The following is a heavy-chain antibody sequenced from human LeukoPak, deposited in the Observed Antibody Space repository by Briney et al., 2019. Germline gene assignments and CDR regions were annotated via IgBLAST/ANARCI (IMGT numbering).Heavy chain of an antibody. J-gene: IGHJ3*01. CDR3: AHFRGGAFDF. D-gene: IGHD3-16*01. CDR2: VNLQGRT. Sequence: PSGTLSLTCGVSGGSISKTNWWTWVRQPPGKGLEWIGEVNLQGRTNYNPSLKSRVTISVDTSKNQFALKLSSVTAADTAVYYCAHFRGGAFDFWGQGTMVTVSA. V-gene: IGHV4-4*02. CDR1: GGSISKTNW.